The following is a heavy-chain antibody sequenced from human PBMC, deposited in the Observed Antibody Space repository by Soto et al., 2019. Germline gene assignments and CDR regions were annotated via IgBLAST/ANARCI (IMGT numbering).Heavy chain of an antibody. CDR2: ISYDGSNK. CDR3: ARGGYYYDSSGLDY. V-gene: IGHV3-30-3*01. Sequence: GGSLRLSCAASGFTFSSYAMHWVRQAPGKGLEWVAVISYDGSNKYYADSVKGRFTISRDNSKNTLYLQMNSLRAEDTAVYYCARGGYYYDSSGLDYWGQGTLVTVSS. CDR1: GFTFSSYA. D-gene: IGHD3-22*01. J-gene: IGHJ4*02.